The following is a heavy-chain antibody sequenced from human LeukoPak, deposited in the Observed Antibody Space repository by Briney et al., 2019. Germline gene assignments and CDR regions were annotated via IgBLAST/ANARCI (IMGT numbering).Heavy chain of an antibody. J-gene: IGHJ4*02. V-gene: IGHV3-30*03. CDR3: ARASTDYCGGDCYHDY. CDR2: ISYDGSNK. D-gene: IGHD2-21*02. CDR1: GFTFSSYG. Sequence: GGSLRLSCAASGFTFSSYGMHWVRQAPGKGLEWVAVISYDGSNKYYADSVKGRFTISRDNSKNTLYLQMNSLRAEDTAVYYCARASTDYCGGDCYHDYWGQGTLVTVSS.